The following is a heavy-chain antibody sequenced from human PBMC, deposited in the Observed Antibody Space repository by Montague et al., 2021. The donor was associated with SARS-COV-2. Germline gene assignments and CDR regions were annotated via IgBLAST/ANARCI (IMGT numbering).Heavy chain of an antibody. J-gene: IGHJ4*02. V-gene: IGHV4-31*03. CDR1: GGSISSSGYY. CDR2: IYYSGST. CDR3: ARASGRTIVGVVGAFDY. Sequence: TLSLTCTVSGGSISSSGYYWSWIRQHPGKGLEWIGYIYYSGSTYYNPSLKSRVTISVDTSKNQFSLKLSSVTAADTAVYYCARASGRTIVGVVGAFDYWGQGTLVTVSS. D-gene: IGHD3-3*01.